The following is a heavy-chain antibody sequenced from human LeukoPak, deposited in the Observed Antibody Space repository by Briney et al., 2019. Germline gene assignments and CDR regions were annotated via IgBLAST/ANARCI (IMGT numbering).Heavy chain of an antibody. D-gene: IGHD6-13*01. J-gene: IGHJ5*02. V-gene: IGHV7-4-1*02. CDR1: GYTFTSYA. Sequence: ASVKVSCKASGYTFTSYAMNWVRQAPGQGLEWMGWINTNTGNPTYAQGFTGRFVFSLDTSVSTAYLQISSLKAEDTAVYYCARLTYSSSSHWFDPWGQGTLVTVSS. CDR3: ARLTYSSSSHWFDP. CDR2: INTNTGNP.